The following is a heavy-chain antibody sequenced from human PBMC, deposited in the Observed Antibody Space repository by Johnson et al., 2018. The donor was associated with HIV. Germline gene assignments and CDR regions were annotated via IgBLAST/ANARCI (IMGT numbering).Heavy chain of an antibody. CDR2: INWNGGST. J-gene: IGHJ3*02. Sequence: VHLVESGGGLVQPGGSLILSCAASGFTVSSNYMSWVRQAPGKGPEWVSGINWNGGSTGSAVSVKGRFTISRDNAKNSLYLQMNSLRAEDTALYYCAREAEDALDIWGQGTMVTVSS. V-gene: IGHV3-20*04. CDR3: AREAEDALDI. CDR1: GFTVSSNY.